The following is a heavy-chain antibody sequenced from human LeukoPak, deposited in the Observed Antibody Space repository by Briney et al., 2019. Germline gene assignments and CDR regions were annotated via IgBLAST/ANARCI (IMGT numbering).Heavy chain of an antibody. CDR3: ARQGRELHLFDY. J-gene: IGHJ4*02. V-gene: IGHV4-39*01. Sequence: SETLSLTCTVSGGSISSSSYYWGWIRQPPGEGLEWIGSIYYSGSTYYNPSLKSRATISVDTSKNQFSLKLSSVTAADTAVYYCARQGRELHLFDYWGQGTLVTVSS. CDR2: IYYSGST. CDR1: GGSISSSSYY. D-gene: IGHD1-26*01.